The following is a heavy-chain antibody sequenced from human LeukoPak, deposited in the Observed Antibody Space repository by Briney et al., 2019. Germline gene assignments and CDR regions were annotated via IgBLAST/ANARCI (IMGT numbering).Heavy chain of an antibody. V-gene: IGHV3-33*06. J-gene: IGHJ3*02. CDR1: GFTFSSYG. Sequence: PGGSLRLSCAASGFTFSSYGMHWVRQAPGKGLEWVAVIWYDGSNKYYADSVRGRFTISRDNSKNTLYLQMNGLRAEDTAVYYCAKGKEGGIPAAGTVNAFDIWGQGTMVTVSS. CDR3: AKGKEGGIPAAGTVNAFDI. CDR2: IWYDGSNK. D-gene: IGHD6-13*01.